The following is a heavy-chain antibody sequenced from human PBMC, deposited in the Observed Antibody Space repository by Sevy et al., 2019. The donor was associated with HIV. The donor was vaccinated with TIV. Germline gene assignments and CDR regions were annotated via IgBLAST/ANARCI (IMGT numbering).Heavy chain of an antibody. Sequence: GRSLRLSCAASGFTFSSYWMHWVRQAPGKGLVWVSRINSDGSSTSYADSVKGRFTISRDNAKNTLYLQMNSLRAEDTAVYYCAREGRMSAAAPDYWGQGTLVTVSS. CDR3: AREGRMSAAAPDY. J-gene: IGHJ4*02. V-gene: IGHV3-74*01. CDR1: GFTFSSYW. CDR2: INSDGSST. D-gene: IGHD6-13*01.